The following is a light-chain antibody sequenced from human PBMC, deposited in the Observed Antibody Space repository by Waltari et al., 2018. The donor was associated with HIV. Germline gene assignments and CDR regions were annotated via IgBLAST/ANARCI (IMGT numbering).Light chain of an antibody. CDR1: QIIDYW. CDR2: KTS. CDR3: QQYNSHSYT. V-gene: IGKV1-5*03. Sequence: DVQMTQSPSTLSASVGDRVSITCRASQIIDYWLAWYQQKPGQPPKLLIYKTSYLESGVPTRFSGSGSGADFTLTIDGLQPEDFATYYCQQYNSHSYTFGQGIKLDIK. J-gene: IGKJ2*01.